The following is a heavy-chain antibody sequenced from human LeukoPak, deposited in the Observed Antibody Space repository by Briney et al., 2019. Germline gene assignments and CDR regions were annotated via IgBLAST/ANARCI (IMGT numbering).Heavy chain of an antibody. J-gene: IGHJ3*02. CDR3: ARGRGYGGNYLRSFDI. V-gene: IGHV4-59*08. CDR2: NSGST. D-gene: IGHD1-26*01. Sequence: PSETLSLTCTVSGDSISSYYWSWIRQPPGKGLEWIGYNSGSTNYNPSLKSRVTILLDRSKNQFSLKLSSVTAADTVIYYCARGRGYGGNYLRSFDIWGQGTMVTVSS. CDR1: GDSISSYY.